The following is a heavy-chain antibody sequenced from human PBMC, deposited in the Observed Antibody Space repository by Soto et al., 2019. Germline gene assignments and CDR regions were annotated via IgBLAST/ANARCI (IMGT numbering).Heavy chain of an antibody. V-gene: IGHV1-24*01. J-gene: IGHJ4*02. CDR2: FDPEDGET. Sequence: GASVKVSCKVSGYSHTDLSMHWVRQAPGKGLEWMGGFDPEDGETIYAQKFQGRVTMTEDTSTDTAYMELSSLRSEDTAVYYCATDGYYDSSGPIWDYWGQGTLVTVSS. CDR3: ATDGYYDSSGPIWDY. D-gene: IGHD3-22*01. CDR1: GYSHTDLS.